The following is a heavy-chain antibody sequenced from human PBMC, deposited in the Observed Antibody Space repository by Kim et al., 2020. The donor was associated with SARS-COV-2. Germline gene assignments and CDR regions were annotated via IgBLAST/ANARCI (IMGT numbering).Heavy chain of an antibody. CDR2: IYYSGST. CDR3: ARGDGSGSPYGIDV. J-gene: IGHJ6*02. D-gene: IGHD3-10*01. CDR1: GGSISSGGYS. V-gene: IGHV4-30-2*01. Sequence: SETLSLTCAVSGGSISSGGYSWSWIRQPPGKGLEWIGYIYYSGSTYYNPSLKSRVTISVDRSKNQFSLKLSSVTAADTAVDYCARGDGSGSPYGIDVWG.